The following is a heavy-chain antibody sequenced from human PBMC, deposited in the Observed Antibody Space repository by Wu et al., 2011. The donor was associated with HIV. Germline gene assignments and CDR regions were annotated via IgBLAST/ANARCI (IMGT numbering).Heavy chain of an antibody. CDR3: ARTYGDYDKFDY. V-gene: IGHV1-46*01. Sequence: ATYAQKFQGRVTMTRDTSTSTVYMDLSSLRFEDTAVYYCARTYGDYDKFDYWGQGTLVTVSS. CDR2: A. D-gene: IGHD4-17*01. J-gene: IGHJ4*02.